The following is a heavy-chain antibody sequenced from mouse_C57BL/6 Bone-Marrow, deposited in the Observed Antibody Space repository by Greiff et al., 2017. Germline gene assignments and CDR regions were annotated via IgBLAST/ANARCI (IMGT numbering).Heavy chain of an antibody. CDR1: GYTFTGYW. CDR2: ILPGSGST. V-gene: IGHV1-9*01. CDR3: AGYDTTVPYYFTD. Sequence: VQLQQSGAELMKPGASVKLSCKATGYTFTGYWIEWVKQRPGHGLEWIGEILPGSGSTNYHGKFKGKATFTADTSSNTAYMQLSSLTTGDSAIYYCAGYDTTVPYYFTDGGQGTTLTVSS. J-gene: IGHJ2*01. D-gene: IGHD1-1*01.